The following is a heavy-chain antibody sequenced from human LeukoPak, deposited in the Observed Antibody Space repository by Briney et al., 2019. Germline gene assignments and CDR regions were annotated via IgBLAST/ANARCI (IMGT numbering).Heavy chain of an antibody. CDR2: INHSGST. J-gene: IGHJ5*02. D-gene: IGHD6-13*01. V-gene: IGHV4-34*01. CDR3: ARRGRIAAAGWFDP. Sequence: SETLSLTCAVYGGSFSGYYWSWIRQPPGKGLEWIGEINHSGSTNYNPSLKSRVTISVDTSKNQFSLKLSSVTAADTAVYYCARRGRIAAAGWFDPWGQGTLVTVSS. CDR1: GGSFSGYY.